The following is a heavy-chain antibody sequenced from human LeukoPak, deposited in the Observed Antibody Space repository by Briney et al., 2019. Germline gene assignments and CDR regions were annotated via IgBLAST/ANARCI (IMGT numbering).Heavy chain of an antibody. CDR1: GDSVSSNSAA. V-gene: IGHV6-1*01. CDR3: ARLSLRRRPRVDY. Sequence: SQTLSLTCAISGDSVSSNSAAWNWIRQSPSRGLEWLGRTYYRSKWYNDYAVSVKSRITINPDTSKNQFSLQLNSVTAADTAVYYCARLSLRRRPRVDYWGQGTLVTVSS. J-gene: IGHJ4*02. D-gene: IGHD6-25*01. CDR2: TYYRSKWYN.